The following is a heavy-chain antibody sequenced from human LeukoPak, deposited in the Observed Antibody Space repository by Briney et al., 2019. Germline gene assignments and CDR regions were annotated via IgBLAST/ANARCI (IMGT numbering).Heavy chain of an antibody. V-gene: IGHV4-59*01. CDR3: ARYIAVADYYSDY. CDR2: IYYSGST. Sequence: SETLSLTCTVSGGSISSYYWSWIRQPPGKGLELVGYIYYSGSTNYNPSLKSRVTISVDTSKNQFSLKLSSVTAADTAVYYCARYIAVADYYSDYWGQGTLVTVSS. J-gene: IGHJ4*02. D-gene: IGHD6-19*01. CDR1: GGSISSYY.